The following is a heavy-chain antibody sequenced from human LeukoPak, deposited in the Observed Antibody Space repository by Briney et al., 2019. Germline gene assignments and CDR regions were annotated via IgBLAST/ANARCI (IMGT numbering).Heavy chain of an antibody. V-gene: IGHV4-39*01. CDR3: ARHGHGAKFDY. CDR1: GGSVTSYGYY. Sequence: SETLSLTCTVSGGSVTSYGYYWGWIRQPPGKGLEWIGSISYGGTTYFNPSLQSRVTISVDTPKNQFSLNLGSVTAADTALYYCARHGHGAKFDYWGQGTLVTVSS. D-gene: IGHD4-17*01. CDR2: ISYGGTT. J-gene: IGHJ4*02.